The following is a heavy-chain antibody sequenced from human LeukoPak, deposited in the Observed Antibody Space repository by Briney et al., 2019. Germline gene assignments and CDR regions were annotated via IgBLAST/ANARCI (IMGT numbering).Heavy chain of an antibody. D-gene: IGHD2-8*01. Sequence: SETLTLTCALSVGSISICGYSGGWIRQPPGKGLEWIGYIYHSGSTYYNPSLKSRVTISVDRSRNQFSLKHDSVTAADTAVYYCARRPPALTQWFYFDCWGQGTLVTVSS. V-gene: IGHV4-30-2*01. CDR2: IYHSGST. J-gene: IGHJ4*02. CDR1: VGSISICGYS. CDR3: ARRPPALTQWFYFDC.